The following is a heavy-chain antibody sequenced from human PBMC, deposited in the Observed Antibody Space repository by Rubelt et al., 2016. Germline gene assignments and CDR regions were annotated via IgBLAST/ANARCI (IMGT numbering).Heavy chain of an antibody. J-gene: IGHJ4*02. Sequence: QVQLQQWGAGLLKSSETLSLTCAVYGGSFSGYYWSWIRQPPGKGLEWIGEINHSGSTNYNPSLKSRVTMSVDTSKNQFSRKLSSVTAADTAGYYCARGKEGLGVTMMDYWGQGTLVTVSS. CDR3: ARGKEGLGVTMMDY. D-gene: IGHD3-22*01. V-gene: IGHV4-34*01. CDR2: INHSGST. CDR1: GGSFSGYY.